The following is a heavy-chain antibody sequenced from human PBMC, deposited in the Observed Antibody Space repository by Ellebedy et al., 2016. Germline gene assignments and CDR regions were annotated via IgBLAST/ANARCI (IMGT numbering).Heavy chain of an antibody. CDR2: INSDGTSI. D-gene: IGHD1-14*01. Sequence: GGSLRLSCAVSGFTLSSYWMHWVRQAPGKGLVWVSRINSDGTSISYADSVKGRFTISRDNSKNTLYLQINSLRAEDTAVYYCARGGNQADAFDIWGQGTMVTVSS. CDR1: GFTLSSYW. V-gene: IGHV3-74*01. J-gene: IGHJ3*02. CDR3: ARGGNQADAFDI.